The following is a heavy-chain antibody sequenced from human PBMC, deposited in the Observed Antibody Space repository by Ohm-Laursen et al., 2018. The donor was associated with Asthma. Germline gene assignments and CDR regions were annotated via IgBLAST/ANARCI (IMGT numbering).Heavy chain of an antibody. Sequence: PGTLSLTCALSGSYIYNHWWSWVRQPPGKGLEWIAEISHSGAASFNPSLTSRVTISLDKSKTHFSLELTSVTAADTAVYYCARSIGWYSLDLWGQGTLVTVSS. D-gene: IGHD6-19*01. J-gene: IGHJ4*02. V-gene: IGHV4-4*03. CDR1: GSYIYNHW. CDR3: ARSIGWYSLDL. CDR2: ISHSGAA.